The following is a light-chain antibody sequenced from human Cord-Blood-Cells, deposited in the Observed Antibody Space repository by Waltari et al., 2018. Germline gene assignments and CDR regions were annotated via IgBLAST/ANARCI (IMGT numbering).Light chain of an antibody. CDR3: QQYNNWPQT. J-gene: IGKJ1*01. Sequence: EIVLTPSPATLSVSPGESATISCRASQSVSRNLAWYQQKPGQTPRLLIYGASTRATGIPARFSGSGSGTEFTLTISSLQSEDFAVYYCQQYNNWPQTFGQGTKVEIK. CDR1: QSVSRN. CDR2: GAS. V-gene: IGKV3-15*01.